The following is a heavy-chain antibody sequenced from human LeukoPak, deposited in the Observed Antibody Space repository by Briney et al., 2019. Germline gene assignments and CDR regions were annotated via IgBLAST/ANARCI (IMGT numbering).Heavy chain of an antibody. J-gene: IGHJ6*02. D-gene: IGHD3-22*01. CDR3: ARVRVTMIVVVPSVGYGMDV. Sequence: GASVKVSCKASGYTFTGYYMHWVRQAPGQGLEWMGIINPSGGSTSYAQKFQGRVTITADKSTSTAYMELSSLRSEDTAVYYCARVRVTMIVVVPSVGYGMDVWGQGTTVTVSS. CDR2: INPSGGST. V-gene: IGHV1-46*01. CDR1: GYTFTGYY.